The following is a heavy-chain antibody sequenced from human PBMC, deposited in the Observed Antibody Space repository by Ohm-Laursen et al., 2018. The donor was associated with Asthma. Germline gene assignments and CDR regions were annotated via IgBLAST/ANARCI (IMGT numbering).Heavy chain of an antibody. D-gene: IGHD3-3*01. V-gene: IGHV3-30*03. Sequence: SLRLSCAASGFTLKTYGIHWVRQAPGKGLEWVAVISYDGRNKYYGDSVKGRFTISGDKSKNTVSLQMNSLKSDDTAVYYCARDVMEWYLPAFDFWGQGTLVTVSS. J-gene: IGHJ4*02. CDR2: ISYDGRNK. CDR1: GFTLKTYG. CDR3: ARDVMEWYLPAFDF.